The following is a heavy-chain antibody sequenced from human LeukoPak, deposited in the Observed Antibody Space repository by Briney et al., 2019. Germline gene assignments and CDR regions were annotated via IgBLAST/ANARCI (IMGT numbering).Heavy chain of an antibody. J-gene: IGHJ4*02. CDR3: AKGPTSVAGDY. CDR2: ISYDGSNK. Sequence: VAVISYDGSNKYYADSVKGRFTISRDNSKNTLYLQMNSLRAEDTAVYYCAKGPTSVAGDYWGQGTLVTVSS. D-gene: IGHD6-19*01. V-gene: IGHV3-30*18.